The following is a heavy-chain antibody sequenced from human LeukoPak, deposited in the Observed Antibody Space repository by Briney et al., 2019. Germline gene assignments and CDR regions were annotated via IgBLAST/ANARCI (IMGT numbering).Heavy chain of an antibody. D-gene: IGHD3-3*01. CDR1: GFNFSSYA. Sequence: GGSLRLSCAASGFNFSSYAMHWVRQAPGKGLEWVAVISDDGSNKYYADSVKGRFTISRDNSKNTLYLQMNSLRAEDTAVYYCAREGHSYYDFWSGYSRNFDYWGQGTLVTVSS. CDR2: ISDDGSNK. CDR3: AREGHSYYDFWSGYSRNFDY. V-gene: IGHV3-30*04. J-gene: IGHJ4*02.